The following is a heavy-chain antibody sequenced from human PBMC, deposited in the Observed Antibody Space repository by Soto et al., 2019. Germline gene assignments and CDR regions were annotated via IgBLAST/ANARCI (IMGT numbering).Heavy chain of an antibody. V-gene: IGHV4-31*03. CDR3: ARDAPGVAPF. CDR1: GGSIIDGQTY. Sequence: QLQLQESGPGLVKPSQTLSLTCTVSGGSIIDGQTYLNWIRQHPERGLEWMGYINYRGTTNYSPALKSRLLISVDTSKNQFSLRLTTVTAADTAVYYCARDAPGVAPFWGQGTLVTVSS. J-gene: IGHJ4*02. D-gene: IGHD2-15*01. CDR2: INYRGTT.